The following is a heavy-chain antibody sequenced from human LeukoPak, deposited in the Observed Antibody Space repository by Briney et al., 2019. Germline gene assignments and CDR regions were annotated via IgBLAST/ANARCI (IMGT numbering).Heavy chain of an antibody. CDR2: ISYDGSNK. CDR3: AKVATPLLYSSSWYFDY. V-gene: IGHV3-30-3*01. D-gene: IGHD6-13*01. Sequence: PGGSLRLSCAASGFTFSSYAMHWVRQAPGKGLEWVAVISYDGSNKYYADSVKGRFTISRDNSKNTLYLQMNSLRAEDTAVYYCAKVATPLLYSSSWYFDYWGQGTLVTVSS. J-gene: IGHJ4*02. CDR1: GFTFSSYA.